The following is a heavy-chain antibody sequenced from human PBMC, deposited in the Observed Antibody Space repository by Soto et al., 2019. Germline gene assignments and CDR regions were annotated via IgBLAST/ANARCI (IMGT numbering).Heavy chain of an antibody. CDR2: MYHGGIS. Sequence: SETLSLTCGVSGYAINSGYYWGWIRQSPGKGLEWIGNMYHGGISYYNPSLKGRVTISVDTWKNRFSLNLRSVTAADTAVYYCARTVVWVVSNVPDYFDYWGQGMLVTVSS. J-gene: IGHJ4*02. CDR1: GYAINSGYY. D-gene: IGHD3-16*01. CDR3: ARTVVWVVSNVPDYFDY. V-gene: IGHV4-38-2*01.